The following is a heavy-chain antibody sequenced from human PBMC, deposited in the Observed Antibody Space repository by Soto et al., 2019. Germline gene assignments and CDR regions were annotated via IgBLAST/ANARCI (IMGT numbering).Heavy chain of an antibody. CDR2: INAGNGDT. J-gene: IGHJ4*01. V-gene: IGHV1-3*01. CDR1: GYTFSSFA. CDR3: ARKVGASAY. Sequence: EASVKVSCKASGYTFSSFAIHWVRQAPGQRLEWMGWINAGNGDTKYSQKFQGRVTIARDTAASTAYMELGSLTFEDTAVYYCARKVGASAYWG. D-gene: IGHD1-26*01.